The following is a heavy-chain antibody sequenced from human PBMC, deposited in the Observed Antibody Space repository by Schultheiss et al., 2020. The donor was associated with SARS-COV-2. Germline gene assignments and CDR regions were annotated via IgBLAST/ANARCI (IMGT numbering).Heavy chain of an antibody. J-gene: IGHJ5*02. D-gene: IGHD1-1*01. CDR3: ARAEGSDDPFDP. V-gene: IGHV4-61*03. Sequence: SETLSLTCTVSGGSVSSGGYNWSWIRQPPGKRLEWIGNLYYSGSSKYNPSIKSRVTISVDTSKNHFSLKLSSLTAADTAFYYCARAEGSDDPFDPWGQGTLVTVAS. CDR1: GGSVSSGGYN. CDR2: LYYSGSS.